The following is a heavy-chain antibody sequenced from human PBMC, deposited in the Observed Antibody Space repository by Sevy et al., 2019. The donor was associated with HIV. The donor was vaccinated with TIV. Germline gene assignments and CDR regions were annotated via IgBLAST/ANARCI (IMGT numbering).Heavy chain of an antibody. V-gene: IGHV1-24*01. D-gene: IGHD3-22*01. CDR1: GYTLTQFS. Sequence: ASVKGSCKVSGYTLTQFSMHWVRQAPGKGLEWMATFDPEDDETIYAQRLQGRVTMTEDTSTDTAYMELSSLRSDDTAVYYCAVTKDYYDSSGYPFDYWGQGSLVTVSS. CDR3: AVTKDYYDSSGYPFDY. CDR2: FDPEDDET. J-gene: IGHJ4*02.